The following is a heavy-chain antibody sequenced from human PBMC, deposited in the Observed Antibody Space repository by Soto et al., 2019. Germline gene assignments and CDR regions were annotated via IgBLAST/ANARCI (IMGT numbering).Heavy chain of an antibody. CDR2: IYYSGST. CDR3: ARARRYNWNPWFDP. Sequence: SETLSLTCTVSGGSISSGDYYWSWIRQPPGKGLEWIGYIYYSGSTYYNPSLKSRVTISVDTSKNQFSLKLSSVTAADTAVYYCARARRYNWNPWFDPWGQGTLVTVSS. V-gene: IGHV4-30-4*01. CDR1: GGSISSGDYY. J-gene: IGHJ5*02. D-gene: IGHD1-20*01.